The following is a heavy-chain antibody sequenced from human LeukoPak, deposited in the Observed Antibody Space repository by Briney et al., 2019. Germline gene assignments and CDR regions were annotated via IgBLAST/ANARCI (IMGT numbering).Heavy chain of an antibody. D-gene: IGHD1-14*01. CDR3: AKVLTGSQDY. Sequence: GGSLRLSCAASGFTFSSCEMNWVRQAPGKGLEWVSTIGGGGENTYPADSVKGRFTISRDNSKNTVYLHVKSLRAEDTAVYFCAKVLTGSQDYWGQGTLVTVSS. CDR2: IGGGGENT. J-gene: IGHJ4*02. CDR1: GFTFSSCE. V-gene: IGHV3-23*01.